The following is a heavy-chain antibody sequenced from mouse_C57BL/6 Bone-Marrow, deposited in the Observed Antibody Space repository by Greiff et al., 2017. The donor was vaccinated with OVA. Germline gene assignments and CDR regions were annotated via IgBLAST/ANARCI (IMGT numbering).Heavy chain of an antibody. V-gene: IGHV1-69*01. D-gene: IGHD1-1*01. CDR2: IDPSDSYT. CDR1: GYTFTSYW. J-gene: IGHJ3*01. CDR3: ARREDYYGSGPFAY. Sequence: VQLQQSGAELVMPGASVKLSCKASGYTFTSYWMHWVKQRPGQGLEWIGEIDPSDSYTNYNQKFKGKSTLTVDKSSSTAYMQLSSLTSEDSAVYYCARREDYYGSGPFAYWGQGTLVTVSA.